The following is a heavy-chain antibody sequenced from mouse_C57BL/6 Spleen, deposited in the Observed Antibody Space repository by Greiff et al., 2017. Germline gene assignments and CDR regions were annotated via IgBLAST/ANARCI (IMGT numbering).Heavy chain of an antibody. V-gene: IGHV1-64*01. D-gene: IGHD2-5*01. CDR1: GYTFTSYW. Sequence: QVQLQQPGAELVKPGASVKLSCKASGYTFTSYWMHWVKQRPGQGLEWIGMIHPNSGSTNYNEKFKSKATLTVDKSSSTAYMQLSSLTSEDSAVYYCAYSNYEYFDVWGTGTTVTVSS. J-gene: IGHJ1*03. CDR3: AYSNYEYFDV. CDR2: IHPNSGST.